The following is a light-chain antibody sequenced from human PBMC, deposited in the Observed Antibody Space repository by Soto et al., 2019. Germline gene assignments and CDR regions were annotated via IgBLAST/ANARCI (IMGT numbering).Light chain of an antibody. V-gene: IGKV3-15*01. CDR3: HQYNNWPPWT. CDR1: QSVSSN. J-gene: IGKJ1*01. CDR2: GAS. Sequence: EIAMKQSPATLSVSPGERATLSCRASQSVSSNLAWYQQKPGQAPRLLIYGASTRATGIPARFSGSGSGTEFTLTISSLQSEDYAVYYCHQYNNWPPWTFGQGTKVDIK.